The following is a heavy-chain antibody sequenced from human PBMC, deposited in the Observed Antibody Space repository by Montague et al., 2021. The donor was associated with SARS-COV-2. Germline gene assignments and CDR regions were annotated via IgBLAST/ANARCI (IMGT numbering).Heavy chain of an antibody. J-gene: IGHJ6*02. Sequence: SETLSLTCSVSGGSISSHVWSWIRQPPGRGLEWIGNIFDNGNTNYIPSLKSRLTISVETSKTQISLKLASVTAADTAVYYCARGYYGDYGTYRRYYGMDVWGQGTKVIVSS. CDR2: IFDNGNT. D-gene: IGHD4-17*01. V-gene: IGHV4-59*11. CDR1: GGSISSHV. CDR3: ARGYYGDYGTYRRYYGMDV.